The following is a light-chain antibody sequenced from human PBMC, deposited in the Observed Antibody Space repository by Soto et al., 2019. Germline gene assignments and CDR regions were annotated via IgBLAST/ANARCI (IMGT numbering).Light chain of an antibody. CDR1: QSVSSGY. Sequence: ETVMTQSPGTLSLSPGERATLSCRASQSVSSGYLAWYQQKPGQAPRLLIFGASNRATGIPDRFTGSGSGTHFPLTISRLEHEDFAVYYCQQYGISQNTFGQGTKLEIK. CDR3: QQYGISQNT. J-gene: IGKJ2*01. V-gene: IGKV3-20*01. CDR2: GAS.